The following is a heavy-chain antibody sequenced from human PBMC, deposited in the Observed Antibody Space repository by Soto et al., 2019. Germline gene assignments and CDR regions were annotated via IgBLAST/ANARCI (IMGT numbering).Heavy chain of an antibody. J-gene: IGHJ4*02. CDR3: AHRHGATTGTFDY. D-gene: IGHD1-26*01. Sequence: QITLKESGPPLVKPTQTLTLTCTFSGFSLSATGVGVGWIRQPPEKALEWLALIYWDDDKLYSPSLKNRLTTTTDTSQTQVVLTMTNMDPVATATYYCAHRHGATTGTFDYWGQGALVTVSS. CDR1: GFSLSATGVG. CDR2: IYWDDDK. V-gene: IGHV2-5*02.